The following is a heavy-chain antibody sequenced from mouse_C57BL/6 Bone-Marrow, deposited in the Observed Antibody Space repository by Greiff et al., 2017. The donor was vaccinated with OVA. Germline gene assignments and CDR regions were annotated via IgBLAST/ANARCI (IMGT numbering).Heavy chain of an antibody. CDR3: ASRQLRLGYAMDY. CDR2: IWSGGST. CDR1: GFSLTSYG. V-gene: IGHV2-2*01. J-gene: IGHJ4*01. D-gene: IGHD3-2*02. Sequence: QVQLKESGPGLVQPSQSLSITCTVSGFSLTSYGVHWVRQSPGKGLEWLGVIWSGGSTDYNAAFISRLSISKDNSTSQVFFKMNSLQADDTAIYYCASRQLRLGYAMDYWGQGTSVTVSS.